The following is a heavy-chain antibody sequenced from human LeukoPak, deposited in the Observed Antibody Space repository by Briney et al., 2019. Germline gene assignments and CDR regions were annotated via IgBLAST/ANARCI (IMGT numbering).Heavy chain of an antibody. CDR3: ARDRGEYSYAYDY. V-gene: IGHV3-9*01. CDR1: GFTFDDYA. Sequence: GRSLRLSCAASGFTFDDYAMHWVRQAPGKGLEWVSGISWNSGSIGYADSVKGRFTISRDNAKNSLYLQMNSLRAEDTALYYCARDRGEYSYAYDYWGQGTLVTVSS. J-gene: IGHJ4*02. CDR2: ISWNSGSI. D-gene: IGHD5-18*01.